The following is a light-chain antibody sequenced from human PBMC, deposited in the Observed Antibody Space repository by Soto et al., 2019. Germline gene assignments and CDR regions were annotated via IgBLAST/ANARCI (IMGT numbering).Light chain of an antibody. CDR1: QSVSSN. CDR3: QQYNNWPPMYT. Sequence: DIVMTQSPATLSVSPGERATLSCRASQSVSSNLAWYQQKPGQAPRLLIYGASTRATGIPARFSGSGSGTEFSLTISRLQSEDFAVYYCQQYNNWPPMYTFGQGTKVEVK. J-gene: IGKJ2*01. CDR2: GAS. V-gene: IGKV3-15*01.